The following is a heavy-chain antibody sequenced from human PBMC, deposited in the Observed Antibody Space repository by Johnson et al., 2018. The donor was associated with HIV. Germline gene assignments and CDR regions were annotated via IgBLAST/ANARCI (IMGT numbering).Heavy chain of an antibody. Sequence: QVQLVESGGGVVQPGGSLRLSCTASGFSFSSYGMHWVRQAPGKGLEWVAIISYDGSTKYYADSVKGRFTISRDNSKNTLYLQMNSLRAEDTAVYYCAIGRGEFPRHAFDIWGQGTMVTVSS. CDR1: GFSFSSYG. V-gene: IGHV3-30*19. J-gene: IGHJ3*02. CDR2: ISYDGSTK. D-gene: IGHD3-10*01. CDR3: AIGRGEFPRHAFDI.